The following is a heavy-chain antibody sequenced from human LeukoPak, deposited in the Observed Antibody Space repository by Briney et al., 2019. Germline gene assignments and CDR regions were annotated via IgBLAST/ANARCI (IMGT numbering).Heavy chain of an antibody. D-gene: IGHD3-10*01. CDR3: ARDRIPPIGITTYYFDY. Sequence: GGSLRLSCAASGFTFSSYGMHWVRQAPGKGLEWVAFIRYDGSNKYYADSVKGRFTISRDNSKNSLYLQMNSLRAEDTALYYCARDRIPPIGITTYYFDYWGQGTLVTVSS. J-gene: IGHJ4*02. V-gene: IGHV3-30*02. CDR2: IRYDGSNK. CDR1: GFTFSSYG.